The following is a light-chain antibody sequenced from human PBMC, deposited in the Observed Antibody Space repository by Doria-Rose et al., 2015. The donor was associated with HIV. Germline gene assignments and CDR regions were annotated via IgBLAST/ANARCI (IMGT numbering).Light chain of an antibody. CDR3: SSYTRGSTLVV. CDR1: SSDVGGYKY. Sequence: SVLTQPASVSGSPGQSITISCTGTSSDVGGYKYVSWYQQHPGKAPKLMIYEVNNRPSGASNRFSGSKSGNTASLTISGLQAEDEADYYCSSYTRGSTLVVFGTGTKVTVL. J-gene: IGLJ1*01. V-gene: IGLV2-14*01. CDR2: EVN.